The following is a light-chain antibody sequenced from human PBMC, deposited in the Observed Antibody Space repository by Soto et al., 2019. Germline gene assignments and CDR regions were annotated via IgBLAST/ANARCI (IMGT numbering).Light chain of an antibody. CDR2: DVS. V-gene: IGLV2-14*01. CDR3: SSYTSATTYV. Sequence: QSVLTQPASVSGYPGQSITISCTGTSSDVGAYNYDSWYQQYPGEAPKVIIYDVSHRPAGVSNRFPGSKSGNTASLTISGLQTQDEADYYCSSYTSATTYVFGTGTKVTVL. J-gene: IGLJ1*01. CDR1: SSDVGAYNY.